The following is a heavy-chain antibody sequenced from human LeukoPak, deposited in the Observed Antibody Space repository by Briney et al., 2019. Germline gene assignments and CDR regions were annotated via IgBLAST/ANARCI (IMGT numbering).Heavy chain of an antibody. V-gene: IGHV4-30-2*01. CDR3: ARASSTVVKRARDYYYMDV. CDR1: GGSISSGGYS. D-gene: IGHD4-23*01. J-gene: IGHJ6*03. Sequence: SETLSLTCTVSGGSISSGGYSWSWIRQPPGKGLEWIGYIYHSGSTYYNPSLKSRVTISVDTSKIQFSLKLISVTAAATAEYDCARASSTVVKRARDYYYMDVWGKGTTVTVSS. CDR2: IYHSGST.